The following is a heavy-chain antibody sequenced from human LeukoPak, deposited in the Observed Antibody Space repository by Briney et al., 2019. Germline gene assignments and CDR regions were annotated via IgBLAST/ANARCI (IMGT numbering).Heavy chain of an antibody. CDR3: AKDLYNWMTSGFDP. V-gene: IGHV3-23*01. CDR1: GFTLSTYA. D-gene: IGHD1-20*01. Sequence: GGSLRLSCAASGFTLSTYAMSWVRQAPGKGLEWVSGISNSDGSTYYARYADSVNCRFTISRDSSQNTLYLIMNSLRVEDTAVYYCAKDLYNWMTSGFDPWGQGTLVTVSS. CDR2: ISNSDGST. J-gene: IGHJ5*02.